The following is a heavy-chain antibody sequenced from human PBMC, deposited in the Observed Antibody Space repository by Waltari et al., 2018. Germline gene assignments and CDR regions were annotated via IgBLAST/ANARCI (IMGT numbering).Heavy chain of an antibody. J-gene: IGHJ4*02. D-gene: IGHD6-19*01. Sequence: QDQLVQSGAEVKKPGASVKVSCKTTFPSYGISWVRQAPGQGLEWMGWISAYNVDTTDTENLQDRIIMTTDTSTNTAYMELRSLRSDDTAVYYCARRIGSSSYFDYWGQGTLVTVSS. V-gene: IGHV1-18*01. CDR2: ISAYNVDT. CDR3: ARRIGSSSYFDY. CDR1: TFPSYG.